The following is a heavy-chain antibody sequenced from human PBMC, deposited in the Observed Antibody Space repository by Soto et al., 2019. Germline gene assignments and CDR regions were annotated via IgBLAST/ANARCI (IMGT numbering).Heavy chain of an antibody. D-gene: IGHD2-15*01. CDR3: VRCGRSRFDY. V-gene: IGHV4-59*01. Sequence: TSETLSLTCTVSGDSISTNYCSWIRQPPGKGLEWIGYVSNSGSTKYNPSLTSRVTISIDTPKNQFSLKLSSVTAADTAVYYCVRCGRSRFDYWGQGALVTVSS. J-gene: IGHJ4*02. CDR1: GDSISTNY. CDR2: VSNSGST.